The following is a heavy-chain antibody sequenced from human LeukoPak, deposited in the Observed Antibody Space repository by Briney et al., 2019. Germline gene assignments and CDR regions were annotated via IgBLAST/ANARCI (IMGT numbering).Heavy chain of an antibody. CDR3: ARDADRREDH. CDR2: ISSSGSTI. J-gene: IGHJ4*01. Sequence: GGSLRLSCAASGFTFSSYEMNWVRQAPGKGLEWVSYISSSGSTIYYADSVKGRFTISRDNAKNSLYLQMNSLRVEDTAVYYCARDADRREDHWGHGTLVTVSS. V-gene: IGHV3-48*03. CDR1: GFTFSSYE.